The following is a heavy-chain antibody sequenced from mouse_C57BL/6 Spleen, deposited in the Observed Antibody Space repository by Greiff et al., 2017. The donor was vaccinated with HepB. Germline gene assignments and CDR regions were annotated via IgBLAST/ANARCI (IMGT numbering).Heavy chain of an antibody. Sequence: QVQLKESGAELVRPGASVKLSCKASGYTFTDYYINWVKQRPGQGLEWIARIYPGSGNTYYNEKFKGKATLTAEKSSSTAYMQLSSLTSEDSAVYFCARSAYYSNYYWYFDVWGTGTTVTVSS. CDR1: GYTFTDYY. J-gene: IGHJ1*03. CDR3: ARSAYYSNYYWYFDV. CDR2: IYPGSGNT. V-gene: IGHV1-76*01. D-gene: IGHD2-5*01.